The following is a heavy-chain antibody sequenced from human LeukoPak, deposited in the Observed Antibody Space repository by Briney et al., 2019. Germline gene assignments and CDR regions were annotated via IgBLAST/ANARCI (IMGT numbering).Heavy chain of an antibody. CDR3: APQALGATNDDY. CDR1: GYTFTSYG. D-gene: IGHD1-26*01. Sequence: SVKVSCKASGYTFTSYGISWVRRAPGQGLEWMGGIIPIFGTANYAQKFQGRVTITADESTSTAYMELSSLRSEDTAVYYCAPQALGATNDDYWGQGTLVTVSS. J-gene: IGHJ4*02. V-gene: IGHV1-69*13. CDR2: IIPIFGTA.